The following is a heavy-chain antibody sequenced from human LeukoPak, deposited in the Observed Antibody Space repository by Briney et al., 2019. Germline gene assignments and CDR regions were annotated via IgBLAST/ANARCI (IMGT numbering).Heavy chain of an antibody. CDR3: ARLSGQRRNAEGTDFQH. D-gene: IGHD2-15*01. Sequence: GGSLRLSCAASGFTVSSNYLSWVRQAPGKGLEWDSVIYSGGSTYYADSVKGRLTISRDTSKNTLYLQMNSLRAEDTAVYYCARLSGQRRNAEGTDFQHWGQGTLVTVSS. CDR1: GFTVSSNY. V-gene: IGHV3-66*01. J-gene: IGHJ1*01. CDR2: IYSGGST.